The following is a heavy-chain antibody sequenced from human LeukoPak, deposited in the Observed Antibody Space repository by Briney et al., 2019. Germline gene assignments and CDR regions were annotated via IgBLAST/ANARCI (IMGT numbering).Heavy chain of an antibody. CDR1: GGSISSYY. J-gene: IGHJ1*01. CDR2: IYYSGST. V-gene: IGHV4-59*01. D-gene: IGHD1-26*01. Sequence: SETLSLTCTVSGGSISSYYWSWIRQPPGKGLEWIGYIYYSGSTNYNPSLKSRVTISADTSKNQFSLKLTSVTAADTAVYYCASSTRNSGSYWDFHHWGQGTLVTVSS. CDR3: ASSTRNSGSYWDFHH.